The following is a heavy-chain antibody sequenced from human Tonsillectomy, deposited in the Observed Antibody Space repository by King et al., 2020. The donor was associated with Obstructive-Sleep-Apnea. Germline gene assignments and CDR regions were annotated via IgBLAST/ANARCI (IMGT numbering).Heavy chain of an antibody. D-gene: IGHD4-17*01. Sequence: QLVQSGGGVVQPGRSLRLSCAASGFTFSDYSMHLVRQAPGKGLEWVAAISYDVSNKYYADSVKGRFTVFRDNSKTTLYLHVNSLRADDTAVYYCARGTEDDYGTYYFGLDVWGQGTTVTVSS. CDR2: ISYDVSNK. CDR1: GFTFSDYS. J-gene: IGHJ6*02. V-gene: IGHV3-30*04. CDR3: ARGTEDDYGTYYFGLDV.